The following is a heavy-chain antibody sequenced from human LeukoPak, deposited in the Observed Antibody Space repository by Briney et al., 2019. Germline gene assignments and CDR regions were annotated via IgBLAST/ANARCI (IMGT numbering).Heavy chain of an antibody. CDR3: ARGYSSSWSDY. D-gene: IGHD6-13*01. CDR2: IYYSGST. CDR1: GGSISSGGYY. V-gene: IGHV4-31*03. J-gene: IGHJ4*02. Sequence: SQTLSLTCTVSGGSISSGGYYWSWIRQHPGKGLEWIGYIYYSGSTNYNPSLKSRVTISVDTSKNQFSLKLSSVTAADTAVYYCARGYSSSWSDYWGQGTLVTVSS.